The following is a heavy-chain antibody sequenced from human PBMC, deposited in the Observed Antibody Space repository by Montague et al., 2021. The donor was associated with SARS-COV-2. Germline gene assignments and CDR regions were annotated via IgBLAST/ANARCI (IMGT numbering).Heavy chain of an antibody. V-gene: IGHV6-1*01. CDR1: GDSVSTNSGT. CDR3: ARGAPGY. CDR2: TYYRSEWYS. Sequence: CAISGDSVSTNSGTWNWVRLSPSRGLEWLGRTYYRSEWYSDYSVSVKSRISINPDTSKNQFSLDLTSVTAADTAVYYCARGAPGYWGQGTLVTVSS. J-gene: IGHJ4*02.